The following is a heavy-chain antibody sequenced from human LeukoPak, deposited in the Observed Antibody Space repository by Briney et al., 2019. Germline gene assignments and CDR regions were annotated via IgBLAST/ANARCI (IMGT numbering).Heavy chain of an antibody. V-gene: IGHV4-30-4*01. J-gene: IGHJ2*01. Sequence: SQTLSLTCTVSGGSISSGDYYWSWIRQPPGKGLEWIGYIYYSGSTYYNPSLKSRVTISVDTSKNQFSLKLSSVTAADTAVYYLARLNIGRGVLYGTGWHFDLWGPGTLVTVSS. D-gene: IGHD3-10*01. CDR3: ARLNIGRGVLYGTGWHFDL. CDR1: GGSISSGDYY. CDR2: IYYSGST.